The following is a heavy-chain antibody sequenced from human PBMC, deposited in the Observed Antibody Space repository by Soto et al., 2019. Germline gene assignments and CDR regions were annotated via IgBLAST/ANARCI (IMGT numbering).Heavy chain of an antibody. V-gene: IGHV4-34*01. CDR3: ARAIFYDSSPY. D-gene: IGHD3-22*01. J-gene: IGHJ4*02. CDR1: GGSFSGYY. Sequence: SETLSLTCAVYGGSFSGYYWGWIRQPPGKGLEWIGEINHSGSTNYNPSLKSRVTISVDTSKNQFSLKLSSVTAADTAVYYCARAIFYDSSPYWGQGTLVTVSS. CDR2: INHSGST.